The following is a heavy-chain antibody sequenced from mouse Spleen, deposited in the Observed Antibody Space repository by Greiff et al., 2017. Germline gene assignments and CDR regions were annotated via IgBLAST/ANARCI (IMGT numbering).Heavy chain of an antibody. Sequence: DVQLQESGPGLVKPSQSLSLTCSVTGYSITSGYYWNWIRQFPGNKLEWMGYISYDGSNNYNPSLKNRISITRDTSKNQFFLKLNSVTTEDTATYYCARDLDGNSYYFDYWGQGTTLTVSS. CDR3: ARDLDGNSYYFDY. CDR1: GYSITSGYY. CDR2: ISYDGSN. J-gene: IGHJ2*01. V-gene: IGHV3-6*01. D-gene: IGHD2-1*01.